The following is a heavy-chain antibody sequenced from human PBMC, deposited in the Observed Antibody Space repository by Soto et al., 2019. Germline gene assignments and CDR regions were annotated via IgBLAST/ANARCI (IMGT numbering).Heavy chain of an antibody. CDR2: ISFVGSNK. J-gene: IGHJ4*02. CDR3: AREGSGDCSGGTCQADFDY. CDR1: GFTFSSYA. V-gene: IGHV3-30-3*01. D-gene: IGHD2-15*01. Sequence: PGGSLRLSCAASGFTFSSYAMHWVRQAPGKGLEWVAVISFVGSNKYYADSVKGRFTISRDNSKNTLYLQMNSLRAEDTAVYYCAREGSGDCSGGTCQADFDYWGQGTLVTVSS.